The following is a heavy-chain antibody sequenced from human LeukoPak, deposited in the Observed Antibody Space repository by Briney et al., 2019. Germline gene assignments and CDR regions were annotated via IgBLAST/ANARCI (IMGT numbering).Heavy chain of an antibody. D-gene: IGHD2-2*01. CDR2: ISGSGGST. CDR3: AKGYIVVVPAASLTYNWFDP. CDR1: GFTFSSYA. V-gene: IGHV3-23*01. J-gene: IGHJ5*02. Sequence: PGGSLRLSCAASGFTFSSYAMSWVRQAPGKGLEWVSAISGSGGSTYYADSVKGRFTISRDNSKNTLYLQMSSLRAEDTAVYYCAKGYIVVVPAASLTYNWFDPWGQGTLVTVSS.